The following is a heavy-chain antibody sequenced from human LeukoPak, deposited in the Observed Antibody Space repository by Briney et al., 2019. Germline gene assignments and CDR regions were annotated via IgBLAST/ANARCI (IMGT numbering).Heavy chain of an antibody. V-gene: IGHV3-7*01. CDR2: IKQGGSEK. CDR3: ARRHTYYDILTGYYPDYYYYGMDV. J-gene: IGHJ6*02. CDR1: GFTFSSYW. D-gene: IGHD3-9*01. Sequence: PGGPLRLSCAASGFTFSSYWMSWVRQSPGKGLEWVANIKQGGSEKYYVDSVKGRFTISRDNAKNSLYLQMNSLRAEDTAVYYCARRHTYYDILTGYYPDYYYYGMDVWGQGTTVTVSS.